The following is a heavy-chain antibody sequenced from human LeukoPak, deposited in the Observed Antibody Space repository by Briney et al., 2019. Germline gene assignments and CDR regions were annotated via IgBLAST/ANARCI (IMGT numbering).Heavy chain of an antibody. CDR2: IYYTGTT. J-gene: IGHJ6*02. CDR3: ARVSPHFYGMDV. V-gene: IGHV4-39*07. CDR1: GGSISSGGYY. Sequence: MSSETLSLTCTVSGGSISSGGYYWSWIRQPPGKGLECFGTIYYTGTTYYNPFLRSRVTISVDTSRNQFSLKLTSVTAADTAVYYCARVSPHFYGMDVWGQGTTVTVSS.